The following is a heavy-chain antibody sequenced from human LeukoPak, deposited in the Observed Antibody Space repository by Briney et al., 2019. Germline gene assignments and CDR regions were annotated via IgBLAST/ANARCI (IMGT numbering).Heavy chain of an antibody. CDR1: GYTFTSYA. CDR3: ARTYYDSSGYYYDL. J-gene: IGHJ4*02. V-gene: IGHV7-4-1*02. D-gene: IGHD3-22*01. CDR2: INTNTGSP. Sequence: ASVKVSCKASGYTFTSYAMNWVRQAPGQGLEWMGWINTNTGSPTYAQGFTGRFVFSLDTSVSTAYLQISSLKAEVTAVYYCARTYYDSSGYYYDLWGQGTLVTVSS.